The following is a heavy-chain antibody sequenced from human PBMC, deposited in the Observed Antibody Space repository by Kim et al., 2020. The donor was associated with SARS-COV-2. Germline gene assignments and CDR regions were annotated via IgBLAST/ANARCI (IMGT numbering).Heavy chain of an antibody. CDR2: INHSGST. J-gene: IGHJ4*02. V-gene: IGHV4-34*01. CDR1: GGSFSGYY. D-gene: IGHD6-13*01. Sequence: ETLSLTCAVYGGSFSGYYWSWIRQSPGKGLEWIGEINHSGSTTYNPSLKSRIIISVYTSKNQFSLKLNSLAAADTAVYYCARGRGAAAGTADYWGQGTL. CDR3: ARGRGAAAGTADY.